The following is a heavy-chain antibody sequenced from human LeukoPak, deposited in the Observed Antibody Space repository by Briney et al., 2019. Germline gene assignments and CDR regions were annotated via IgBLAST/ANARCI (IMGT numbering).Heavy chain of an antibody. CDR2: LIPIYGTA. J-gene: IGHJ3*02. CDR3: AGFFYDNSGDAFDI. Sequence: ASVKVSCKASGGGFTFTSHAISWVRQAPGQGLEWMGGLIPIYGTANYAQKFQGRVTITSDESTRTVYMELSSLRPEDSAVYYCAGFFYDNSGDAFDIWGQGTMVTVSS. CDR1: GGGFTFTSHA. D-gene: IGHD3-22*01. V-gene: IGHV1-69*13.